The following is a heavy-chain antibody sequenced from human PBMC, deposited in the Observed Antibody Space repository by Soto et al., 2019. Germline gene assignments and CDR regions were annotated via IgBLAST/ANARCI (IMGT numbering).Heavy chain of an antibody. V-gene: IGHV4-59*01. CDR2: IYSSGYT. Sequence: SETLSLTCTVSGDSIRGFYWSWIRQPPGEGLEWIGYIYSSGYTNYNPSLKNRGTISVDTPKKQFFLNLRSVTAADTALYYCARGGGYSFGIDYWGRGIRVTVSS. CDR1: GDSIRGFY. J-gene: IGHJ4*02. D-gene: IGHD5-12*01. CDR3: ARGGGYSFGIDY.